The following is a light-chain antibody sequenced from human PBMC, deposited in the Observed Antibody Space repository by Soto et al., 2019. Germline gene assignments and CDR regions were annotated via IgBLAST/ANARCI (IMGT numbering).Light chain of an antibody. J-gene: IGLJ3*02. CDR3: SSSAGIYHYLV. CDR2: EVN. Sequence: SALTQPPSASGSPGQSVTISCTGTSSDIGGYNSVSWYQQHPGKAPRLMIYEVNKRPSGVPDRFSGSKSGYTASLTASGLQTEDEAFYYCSSSAGIYHYLVFGGGTQLTVL. CDR1: SSDIGGYNS. V-gene: IGLV2-8*01.